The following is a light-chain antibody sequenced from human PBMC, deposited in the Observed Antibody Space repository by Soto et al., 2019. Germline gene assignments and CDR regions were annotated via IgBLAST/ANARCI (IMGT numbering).Light chain of an antibody. CDR3: QQYNSYLS. Sequence: IEMTQYPSTVSASVGARVTITCRASQRVYNWLAWYQQKPGKAPKLLISSVSTLESGVPSRFSGSGPGTEFTLVISSLQPEDLGTYYCQQYNSYLSFGPGTKVEI. CDR1: QRVYNW. V-gene: IGKV1-5*01. CDR2: SVS. J-gene: IGKJ3*01.